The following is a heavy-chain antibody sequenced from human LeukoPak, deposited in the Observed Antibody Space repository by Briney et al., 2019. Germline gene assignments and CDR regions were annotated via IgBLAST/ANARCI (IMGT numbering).Heavy chain of an antibody. J-gene: IGHJ4*02. V-gene: IGHV1-69*13. CDR2: IIPWSRTT. Sequence: ASVKVSCKASGGTFSSHAINWVRQTPGQGLEWMGGIIPWSRTTKYAQKFQGRVTITADESTSTAFMELSSLRSEDTAVYYCARPRTYYDSWSGYPPLDYWGQGTLVTVSS. CDR3: ARPRTYYDSWSGYPPLDY. D-gene: IGHD3-3*01. CDR1: GGTFSSHA.